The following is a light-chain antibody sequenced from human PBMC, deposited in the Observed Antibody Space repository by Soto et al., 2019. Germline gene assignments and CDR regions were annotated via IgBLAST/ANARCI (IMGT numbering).Light chain of an antibody. CDR2: EGS. V-gene: IGLV2-23*01. CDR3: CSFAGSSPS. Sequence: QSVLTQPASVSGSPGQSITISCTGTSRDIGNYNLVSWYQQHPGEAPKLMIYEGSKRPSGVSNRFSASKSGNTASLTISGLQSEDEAYYYGCSFAGSSPSFGGGTKLTVL. J-gene: IGLJ2*01. CDR1: SRDIGNYNL.